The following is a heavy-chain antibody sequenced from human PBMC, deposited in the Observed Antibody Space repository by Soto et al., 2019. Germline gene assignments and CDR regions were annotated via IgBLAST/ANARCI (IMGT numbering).Heavy chain of an antibody. CDR2: INAGNGNT. J-gene: IGHJ3*02. CDR3: ARGTDYGEAFDI. Sequence: ASVKVSCKASGYTFTSYAMHWVRQAPGQRLEWMGWINAGNGNTKYSQKFQGRVTITRDTSASTAYMELRSLRSDDTAVYYCARGTDYGEAFDIWGQGTMVTVSS. V-gene: IGHV1-3*01. CDR1: GYTFTSYA. D-gene: IGHD4-17*01.